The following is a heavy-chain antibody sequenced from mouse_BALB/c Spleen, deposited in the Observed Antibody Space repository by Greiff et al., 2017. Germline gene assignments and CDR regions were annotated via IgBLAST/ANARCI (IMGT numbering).Heavy chain of an antibody. D-gene: IGHD1-1*01. CDR1: GYTFTSYW. CDR3: TRGYYGSSYSAMDY. V-gene: IGHV1S22*01. J-gene: IGHJ4*01. Sequence: LKQPGSELVRPGASVKLSCKASGYTFTSYWMHWVKQRPGQGLEWIGNIYPGSGSTNYDEKFKSKATLTVDTSSSTAYMQLSSLTSEDSAVYYCTRGYYGSSYSAMDYWGQGTSVTVSS. CDR2: IYPGSGST.